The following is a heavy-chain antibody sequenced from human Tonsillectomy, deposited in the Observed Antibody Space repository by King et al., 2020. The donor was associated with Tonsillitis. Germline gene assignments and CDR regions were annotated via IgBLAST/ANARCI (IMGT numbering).Heavy chain of an antibody. Sequence: VQLQESGPGLVKPSQTLSLTCTVSGGSISSGSYYWSWIRQPAGKGLEWIGCIYTSGSTNYNPSLKSRVTMSVDTSKNQFSLKLSSVTAADTAVYYCAREKIAAAGTGYYYYYMDVWGKGTTVTVSS. CDR3: AREKIAAAGTGYYYYYMDV. J-gene: IGHJ6*03. CDR2: IYTSGST. D-gene: IGHD6-13*01. CDR1: GGSISSGSYY. V-gene: IGHV4-61*02.